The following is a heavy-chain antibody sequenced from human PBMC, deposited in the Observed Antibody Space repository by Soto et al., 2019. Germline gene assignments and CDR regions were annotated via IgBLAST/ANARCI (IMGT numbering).Heavy chain of an antibody. V-gene: IGHV3-30*18. CDR3: AKARGMGTNFPDS. Sequence: QVQLVESGGGVVQPGTSLRLSCAASGFTFNRFGMHWVRQVPGGGLDWLAVISFDGNNKYYADSVKGRLSISRDNSKNTLYLQMDSLRPEDTSVYYCAKARGMGTNFPDSWGQGTQVSVSS. D-gene: IGHD1-1*01. J-gene: IGHJ4*02. CDR1: GFTFNRFG. CDR2: ISFDGNNK.